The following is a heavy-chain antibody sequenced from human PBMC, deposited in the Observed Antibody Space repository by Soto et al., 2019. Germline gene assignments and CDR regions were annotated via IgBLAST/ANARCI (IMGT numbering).Heavy chain of an antibody. D-gene: IGHD3-3*01. CDR1: GGTFSSYA. CDR3: ARGSLRYYDFWSGYYWFDP. V-gene: IGHV1-69*01. CDR2: IIPIFGTA. J-gene: IGHJ5*02. Sequence: SVKVSCKASGGTFSSYAISWVRQAPVQGLEWMGGIIPIFGTANYAQKFQGRVTITADESTSTAYMELSSLRSEDTAVYYCARGSLRYYDFWSGYYWFDPWGQGTLVTVS.